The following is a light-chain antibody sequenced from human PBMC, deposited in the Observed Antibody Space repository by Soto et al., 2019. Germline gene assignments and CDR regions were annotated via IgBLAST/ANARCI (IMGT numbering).Light chain of an antibody. V-gene: IGLV2-14*01. Sequence: QSALTQPASVSGSPGQSITVSCTGTSSDIGYYNFVSWYQQHPGKAPKLMIYEVTKRPSGVSLRFSASKSGNTASLTISGLQAEDEADYYCSSYTAYDSWVFGGGTQLTVL. CDR3: SSYTAYDSWV. J-gene: IGLJ3*02. CDR2: EVT. CDR1: SSDIGYYNF.